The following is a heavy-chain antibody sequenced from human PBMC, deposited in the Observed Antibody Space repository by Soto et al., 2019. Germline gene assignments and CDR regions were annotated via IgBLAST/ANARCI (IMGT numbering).Heavy chain of an antibody. Sequence: SETLSLTCTVSGGSISSYYWSWIRQPPGKGLEWIGYIYYSGSTNYNPSLKSRVTISVDTSKNQFSLKLSSVTAADTAVYYCARVDYDILTGSLFEFDYWGQETLVTVSS. V-gene: IGHV4-59*01. CDR1: GGSISSYY. D-gene: IGHD3-9*01. CDR2: IYYSGST. J-gene: IGHJ4*02. CDR3: ARVDYDILTGSLFEFDY.